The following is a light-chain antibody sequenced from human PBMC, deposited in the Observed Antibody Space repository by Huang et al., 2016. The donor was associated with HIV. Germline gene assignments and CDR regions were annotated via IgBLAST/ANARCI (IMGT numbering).Light chain of an antibody. V-gene: IGKV4-1*01. CDR2: WAS. Sequence: DIVMTQSPDSLAVSLGERATINCKSSQSVLYSSNNKNYLAWYQQKPGQPPKLSIYWASTRESGVPDRFSGSGSGTDFTLTISSLQAEDVAVYYCQQYYSTPLTFGGGTKVEIK. CDR1: QSVLYSSNNKNY. J-gene: IGKJ4*01. CDR3: QQYYSTPLT.